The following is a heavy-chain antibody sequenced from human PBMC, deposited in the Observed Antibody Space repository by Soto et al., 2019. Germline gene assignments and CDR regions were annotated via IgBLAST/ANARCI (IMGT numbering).Heavy chain of an antibody. D-gene: IGHD3-16*01. V-gene: IGHV4-30-2*01. CDR1: GGSIISDGYS. CDR2: IYEGGNT. J-gene: IGHJ4*02. CDR3: SHGQIMGHYRSELDF. Sequence: SETLSLTCAVSGGSIISDGYSWSWIRQPPGKGLQWIGHIYEGGNTYYTPSLESRVAISTDKSKNQFSLRLSSVTAADTAVYFCSHGQIMGHYRSELDFWGPGTLVTVSS.